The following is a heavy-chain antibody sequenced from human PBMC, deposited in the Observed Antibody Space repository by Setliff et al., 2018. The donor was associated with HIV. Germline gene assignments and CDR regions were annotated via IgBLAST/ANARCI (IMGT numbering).Heavy chain of an antibody. CDR1: GYTFTYYA. D-gene: IGHD6-19*01. CDR3: ARDIGGWSETETEYFQY. V-gene: IGHV1-3*01. J-gene: IGHJ1*01. CDR2: INAGSGKT. Sequence: ASVKVSCKASGYTFTYYAIHWVRQAPGQRLEWMGWINAGSGKTKYSQKFQGRVTITRDTSARTVYMDLVSLISEDTAVYYCARDIGGWSETETEYFQYWGQGTLVTVTS.